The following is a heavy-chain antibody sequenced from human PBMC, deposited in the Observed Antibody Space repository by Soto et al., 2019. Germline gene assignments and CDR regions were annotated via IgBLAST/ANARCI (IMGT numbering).Heavy chain of an antibody. CDR3: AKDMESYP. V-gene: IGHV3-23*01. CDR1: GFTFSSYA. Sequence: GGSLRLSCAASGFTFSSYAMSWVRQAPGKGLEWVSSISGGSVSTYYADSVKGRFTISRDNSRNTLYLQMNSLRAEDTAVYYCAKDMESYPWGQGTLVTVSS. J-gene: IGHJ5*02. D-gene: IGHD1-1*01. CDR2: ISGGSVST.